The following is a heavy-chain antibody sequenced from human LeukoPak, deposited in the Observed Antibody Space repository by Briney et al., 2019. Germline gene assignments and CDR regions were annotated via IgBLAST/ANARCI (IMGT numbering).Heavy chain of an antibody. CDR3: ARHSRGYYDSTGYYYGSHAFDI. Sequence: PSETLSLTCTVSVGSIISSTYYWGWIRQPPGKGLEWIGSIYYSGTTYYNPSRKSRVTISVDTSRNQFSLKLSSVTAADTAVFHCARHSRGYYDSTGYYYGSHAFDIWGQGTMVTVSS. V-gene: IGHV4-39*01. CDR1: VGSIISSTYY. D-gene: IGHD3-22*01. CDR2: IYYSGTT. J-gene: IGHJ3*02.